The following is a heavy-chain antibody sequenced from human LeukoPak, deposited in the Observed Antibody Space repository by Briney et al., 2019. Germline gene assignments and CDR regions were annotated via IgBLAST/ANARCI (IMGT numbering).Heavy chain of an antibody. Sequence: PGGSLRLSCGASGFTFGTYWMHWVRQAPGKGLVWVSRINPDGSSTGYADSVRGRFTISRDNAKNTLYLQMNSLRAEDTAVYYCTKDFDAATSYWGQGTLVTVS. J-gene: IGHJ4*02. D-gene: IGHD3-9*01. CDR3: TKDFDAATSY. CDR2: INPDGSST. CDR1: GFTFGTYW. V-gene: IGHV3-74*01.